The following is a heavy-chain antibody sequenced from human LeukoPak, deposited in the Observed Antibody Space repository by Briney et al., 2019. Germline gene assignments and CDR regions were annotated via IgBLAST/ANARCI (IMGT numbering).Heavy chain of an antibody. D-gene: IGHD1-7*01. V-gene: IGHV4-39*01. CDR2: IYYSGST. CDR3: ASQKTTSRFDP. Sequence: SETLSLTCTVSGGSISSSSYYWGWIRQPPGKGLEWIGTIYYSGSTYYNLSLKSRVTISVDTSKNQFSLRLSSVTAADTAVYYCASQKTTSRFDPWGQGTLVTVSS. J-gene: IGHJ5*02. CDR1: GGSISSSSYY.